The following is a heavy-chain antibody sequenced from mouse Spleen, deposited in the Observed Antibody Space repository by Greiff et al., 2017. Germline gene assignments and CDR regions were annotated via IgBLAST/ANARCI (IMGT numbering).Heavy chain of an antibody. V-gene: IGHV1-85*01. CDR2: IYPRDGST. D-gene: IGHD2-14*01. CDR3: ARREVRRGYAMDY. Sequence: VQGVESGPELVKPGASVKLSCKASGYTFTSYDINWVKQRPGQGLEWIGRIYPRDGSTKYNEKFKGQATLTGDKSSSTAYMELHSLTSEDSAVYFCARREVRRGYAMDYWGQGTSVTVSS. J-gene: IGHJ4*01. CDR1: GYTFTSYD.